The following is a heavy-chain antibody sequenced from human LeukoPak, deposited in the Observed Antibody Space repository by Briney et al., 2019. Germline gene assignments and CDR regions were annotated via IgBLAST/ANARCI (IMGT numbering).Heavy chain of an antibody. CDR3: ARDHPHHYYYGMDV. CDR2: INHSGST. Sequence: SETLSLTCAVYGGSFSGYYWSWIRQPPGKGLEWIGEINHSGSTNYNPSLKSRVTISVDTSKNQFSLKLSSVTAADTAVYYCARDHPHHYYYGMDVWGQGTTVTVSS. V-gene: IGHV4-34*01. CDR1: GGSFSGYY. J-gene: IGHJ6*02.